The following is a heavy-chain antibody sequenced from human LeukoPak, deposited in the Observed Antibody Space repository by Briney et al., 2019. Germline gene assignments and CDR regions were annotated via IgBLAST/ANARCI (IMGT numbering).Heavy chain of an antibody. CDR2: ITASGTVM. CDR1: GFTFSSYS. CDR3: ASSGSYRFDY. V-gene: IGHV3-48*02. Sequence: GGSLRLSCAASGFTFSSYSMNWVRQAPGKGLEWVSHITASGTVMFYADSVKGRFTISRDNAKNSLYLQMNSLRDEDTAVYYCASSGSYRFDYWGQGTLVTVSS. J-gene: IGHJ4*02. D-gene: IGHD1-26*01.